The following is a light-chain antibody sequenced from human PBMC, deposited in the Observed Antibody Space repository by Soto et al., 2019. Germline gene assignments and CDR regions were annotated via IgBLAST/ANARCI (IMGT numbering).Light chain of an antibody. V-gene: IGLV2-8*01. CDR2: GVS. CDR1: SSDVGGYNY. Sequence: SVLAQPPSASGSPGQSVTISCTGTSSDVGGYNYVSWYQQHPGKAPKLMIYGVSKRPSGVPDRFSGSKSGNTASLTVSGLQAEDEADYYCSSYAGSNYVFGTGTKVTVL. J-gene: IGLJ1*01. CDR3: SSYAGSNYV.